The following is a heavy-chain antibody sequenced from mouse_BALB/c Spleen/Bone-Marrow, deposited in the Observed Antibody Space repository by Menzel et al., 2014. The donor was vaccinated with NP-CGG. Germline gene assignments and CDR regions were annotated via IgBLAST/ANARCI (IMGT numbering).Heavy chain of an antibody. J-gene: IGHJ2*01. V-gene: IGHV5-17*02. CDR3: AIEGYYDY. Sequence: EVMLVESGGGLVQPGGSRKLSCAASGFTFSSFGMHWVRQAPEKGLEWVAYISSGSSTIYYADTVKGRFTTSRDNPKNTLSLQMTSLRSEDTAMYYCAIEGYYDYWGQGTTLTVSS. CDR2: ISSGSSTI. CDR1: GFTFSSFG. D-gene: IGHD2-3*01.